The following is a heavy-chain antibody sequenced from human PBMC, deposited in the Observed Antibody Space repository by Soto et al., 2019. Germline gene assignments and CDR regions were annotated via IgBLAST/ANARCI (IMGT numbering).Heavy chain of an antibody. CDR2: IFYSGTT. D-gene: IGHD1-26*01. CDR1: AGSISSFF. CDR3: ARGRGGTYDAFDI. J-gene: IGHJ3*02. Sequence: PSETLSLTCSASAGSISSFFLSWIRQSPGKGLEWVGYIFYSGTTNYNPSLKSRVTILLDTSTNQFSLRLNSVTGADTAIYYCARGRGGTYDAFDIWGQGTLVTVSS. V-gene: IGHV4-59*01.